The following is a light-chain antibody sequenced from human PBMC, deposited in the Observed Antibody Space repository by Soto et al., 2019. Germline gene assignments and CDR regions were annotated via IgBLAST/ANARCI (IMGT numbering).Light chain of an antibody. CDR2: AAS. CDR1: QDIASY. V-gene: IGKV1-27*01. Sequence: RVTVSCGASQDIASYLAWYQQQQGKDPKLLIYAASILQSGVPSRFSGSGSGTDLTLTISSLQPDDFETYYCQQLHTYPVTFGRGTQLDIK. J-gene: IGKJ5*01. CDR3: QQLHTYPVT.